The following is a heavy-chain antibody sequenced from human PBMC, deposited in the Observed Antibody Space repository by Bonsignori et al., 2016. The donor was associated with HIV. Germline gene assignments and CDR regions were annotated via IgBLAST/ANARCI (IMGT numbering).Heavy chain of an antibody. Sequence: WVRQAPGQGLEWMGWISAYNLNTNYAEKLQGRVTMTTDTSTTTAYMELRSLRSDDTAVYYCARAAYSDSPWAYMDVWGKGTTVTVSS. CDR3: ARAAYSDSPWAYMDV. V-gene: IGHV1-18*01. CDR2: ISAYNLNT. J-gene: IGHJ6*03. D-gene: IGHD3-22*01.